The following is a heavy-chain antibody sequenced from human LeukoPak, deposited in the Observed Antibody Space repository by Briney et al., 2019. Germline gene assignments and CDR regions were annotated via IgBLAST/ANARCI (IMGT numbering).Heavy chain of an antibody. D-gene: IGHD4-17*01. Sequence: GGSLRLSCAASGFIFRNHWMSWVRQVPGRALEWVAHIKQDGNEKHYVDSVEGRFTLSRDDSKNSLYLQMNSPRVDDSAVYYCARGPNYGDRVDYFDYWGQGTLVTVSS. CDR1: GFIFRNHW. CDR3: ARGPNYGDRVDYFDY. J-gene: IGHJ4*02. CDR2: IKQDGNEK. V-gene: IGHV3-7*01.